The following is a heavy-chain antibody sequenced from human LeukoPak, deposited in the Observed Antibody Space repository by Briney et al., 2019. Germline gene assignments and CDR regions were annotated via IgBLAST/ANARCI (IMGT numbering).Heavy chain of an antibody. J-gene: IGHJ4*02. CDR1: GYTFTTYG. CDR2: ISPYNGNT. D-gene: IGHD1-26*01. CDR3: AIIDLSSGFDY. Sequence: ASVKVSCKTSGYTFTTYGNDWVRQAPGQGLERMGWISPYNGNTDYEQKFQGRFALTADTSTSTAYMELRSLRSDDTATYYCAIIDLSSGFDYWGQGTLVTVSS. V-gene: IGHV1-18*01.